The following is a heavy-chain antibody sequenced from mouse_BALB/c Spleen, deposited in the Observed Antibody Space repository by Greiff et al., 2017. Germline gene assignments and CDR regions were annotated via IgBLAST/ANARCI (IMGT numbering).Heavy chain of an antibody. CDR3: ARKDRCDAFDD. J-gene: IGHJ2*01. CDR2: IYPGDGDT. V-gene: IGHV1-87*01. CDR1: GYTFTSYW. Sequence: VQLQQSGAELARPGDSVKLSCKASGYTFTSYWMQWVKQRPGQGLEWIGAIYPGDGDTRYTQKFKGKATLTADKSSSAAYMQLSSLASEDSAVYYCARKDRCDAFDDWGQGTTRTVSA. D-gene: IGHD2-14*01.